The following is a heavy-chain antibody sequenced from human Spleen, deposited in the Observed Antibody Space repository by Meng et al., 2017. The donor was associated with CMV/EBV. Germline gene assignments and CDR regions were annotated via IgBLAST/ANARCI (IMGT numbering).Heavy chain of an antibody. J-gene: IGHJ4*02. CDR1: GGSISSYY. CDR3: AREGVGYYDYVWGSYRPVYYFDY. Sequence: HRRASAPGLGKPSETLSLPCPVSGGSISSYYWSWIRQPAGKGLEWIGRIYTSGSTNYNPSLKIRVTMSVDTSKNQFSLKLSSVTAADTAVYYCAREGVGYYDYVWGSYRPVYYFDYWGQGTLVTVSS. D-gene: IGHD3-16*02. V-gene: IGHV4-4*07. CDR2: IYTSGST.